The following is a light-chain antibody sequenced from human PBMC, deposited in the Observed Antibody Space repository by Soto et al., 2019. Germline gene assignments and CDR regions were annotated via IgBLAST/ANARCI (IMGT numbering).Light chain of an antibody. CDR3: QQYNNWPWT. CDR2: SAS. Sequence: IVMTQSPDTLSVSPGERATLSCRASQNIWRDLAWYQHKPGQAPRLLIYSASTRAAGVPDRFSGSGSGTDFTLIISSLQSEDFALYYCQQYNNWPWTCGQGTRVEI. J-gene: IGKJ1*01. V-gene: IGKV3-15*01. CDR1: QNIWRD.